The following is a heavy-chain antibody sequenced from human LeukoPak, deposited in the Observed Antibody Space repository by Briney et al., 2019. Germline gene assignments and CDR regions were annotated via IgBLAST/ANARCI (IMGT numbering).Heavy chain of an antibody. CDR1: GFTFRNYW. V-gene: IGHV3-7*01. Sequence: GGSLRLSCAVSGFTFRNYWMSWVRQAPGKGLEWVANIKQDGSEKNYVDSVKGRFTISRDNAKNSLYLQMNSLGVEDTAVYYCARLEQWLTPYWGQGTLVTVSS. J-gene: IGHJ4*02. D-gene: IGHD6-19*01. CDR3: ARLEQWLTPY. CDR2: IKQDGSEK.